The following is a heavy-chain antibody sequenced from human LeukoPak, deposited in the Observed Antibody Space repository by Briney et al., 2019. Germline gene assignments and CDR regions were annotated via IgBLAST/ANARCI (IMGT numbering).Heavy chain of an antibody. CDR2: INPSGGST. J-gene: IGHJ1*01. V-gene: IGHV1-46*01. CDR1: GYTFTSYY. D-gene: IGHD3-10*01. CDR3: ARIPSWFGDNGALLQH. Sequence: ASVKVSCKASGYTFTSYYMHWVRQAPGQGLEWMGIINPSGGSTSYAQKFQGRVTMTRDTSTSTVYMELSSLRSEDTAVYYCARIPSWFGDNGALLQHWGQGTLVTVSS.